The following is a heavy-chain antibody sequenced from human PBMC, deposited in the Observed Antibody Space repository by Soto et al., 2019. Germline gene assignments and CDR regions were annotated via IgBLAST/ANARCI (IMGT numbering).Heavy chain of an antibody. Sequence: ASVKVSCRASGYTFTDYYLHCVRQAPGLGLEWMGWISPKSGDTKYAQNFQGRVTMTRDTSIRAAYMELSSLTSDDTAVYYCAKLAYYHYAMDVWGQGTTVTVSS. CDR3: AKLAYYHYAMDV. CDR1: GYTFTDYY. V-gene: IGHV1-2*02. D-gene: IGHD3-16*01. J-gene: IGHJ6*02. CDR2: ISPKSGDT.